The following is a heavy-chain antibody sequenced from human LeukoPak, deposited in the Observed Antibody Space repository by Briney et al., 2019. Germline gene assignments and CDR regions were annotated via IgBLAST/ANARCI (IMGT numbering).Heavy chain of an antibody. Sequence: SETLSLTCTVSGGSINSGSYYWSWIRQPAGKGLEWMGHFHTSGHTSYNPSLKSRVTISVDTSKNQFSLKMNSVTAADTAVYYCARVAAAGNYYFDYWGQGTLVTVSS. V-gene: IGHV4-61*09. CDR2: FHTSGHT. CDR3: ARVAAAGNYYFDY. D-gene: IGHD6-13*01. J-gene: IGHJ4*02. CDR1: GGSINSGSYY.